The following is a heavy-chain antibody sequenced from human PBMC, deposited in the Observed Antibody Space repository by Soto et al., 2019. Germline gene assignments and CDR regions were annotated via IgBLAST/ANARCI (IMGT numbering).Heavy chain of an antibody. CDR1: GGSISSYY. CDR2: IYYSGST. J-gene: IGHJ4*02. V-gene: IGHV4-59*01. CDR3: AGESYGSPIGYYFDY. Sequence: PSETLSLTCTVSGGSISSYYWSWIRQPPGKGLEWIGYIYYSGSTNYNPSLKSRVTISVDTSKNQFSLKLSSVTAADTAVYYCAGESYGSPIGYYFDYWGQGTLVTVSS. D-gene: IGHD5-18*01.